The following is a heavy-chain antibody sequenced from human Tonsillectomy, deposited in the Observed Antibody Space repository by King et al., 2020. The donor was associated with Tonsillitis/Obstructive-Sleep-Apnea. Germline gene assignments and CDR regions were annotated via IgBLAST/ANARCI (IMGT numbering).Heavy chain of an antibody. D-gene: IGHD6-19*01. CDR3: AKDQAVAVNRLDAFDI. CDR2: IWYDGSQE. J-gene: IGHJ3*02. V-gene: IGHV3-33*06. Sequence: VQLVESGGGVVKPGRSLRLSCAASGFSGYSYGIHWVRQAPGKGLEWVAVIWYDGSQEYYADSVKGRFIISRDNSRSMVYLQMDSLRAEDTAIYYCAKDQAVAVNRLDAFDIWGQGTMVTVSS. CDR1: GFSGYSYG.